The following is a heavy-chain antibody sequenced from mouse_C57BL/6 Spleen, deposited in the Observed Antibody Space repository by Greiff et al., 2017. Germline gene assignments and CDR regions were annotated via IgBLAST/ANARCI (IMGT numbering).Heavy chain of an antibody. D-gene: IGHD3-1*01. CDR3: ARRAGKGY. CDR1: GYTFTSYC. CDR2: IYPSDSET. V-gene: IGHV1-61*01. Sequence: QVHVKQPGAELVRPGSSVKLSCKASGYTFTSYCMAWVQQRPGKGLEWIGNIYPSDSETPYNQKFKDKATLTVDKSSSTAYRQLSSLTSEDSAVYYCARRAGKGYWGQGTTLTVSS. J-gene: IGHJ2*01.